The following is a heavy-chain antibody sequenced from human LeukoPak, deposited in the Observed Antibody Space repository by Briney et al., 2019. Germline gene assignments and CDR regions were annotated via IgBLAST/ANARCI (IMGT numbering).Heavy chain of an antibody. J-gene: IGHJ4*02. CDR1: GFTFSTYG. CDR2: IRYDGNNK. D-gene: IGHD3-22*01. Sequence: HPGGSLRLSGAASGFTFSTYGMHWVRQAPGKGLEWVAVIRYDGNNKFYVDSVRGRFTISRDNSKNTLYLQMNSLRAEDTAVYYCARAYYSDITDYPYIGYWGQGVLVTVSS. CDR3: ARAYYSDITDYPYIGY. V-gene: IGHV3-33*01.